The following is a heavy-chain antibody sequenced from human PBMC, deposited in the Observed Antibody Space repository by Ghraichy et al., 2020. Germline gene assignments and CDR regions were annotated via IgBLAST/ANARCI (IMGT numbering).Heavy chain of an antibody. J-gene: IGHJ4*02. CDR3: ARDGPGNYYDSSGY. V-gene: IGHV7-4-1*02. Sequence: ASVKVSCKASGYTFTSYAMNWVRQAPGQGLEWMGWINTNTGNPTYAQGFTGRFVFSLDTSVSTAYLQISSLKAEDTAVYYCARDGPGNYYDSSGYWGQGTLVTVSS. D-gene: IGHD3-22*01. CDR2: INTNTGNP. CDR1: GYTFTSYA.